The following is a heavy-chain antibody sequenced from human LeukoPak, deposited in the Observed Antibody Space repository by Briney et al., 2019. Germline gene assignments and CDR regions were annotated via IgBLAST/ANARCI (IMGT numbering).Heavy chain of an antibody. V-gene: IGHV3-23*01. Sequence: GGSLRLSCTASGFNFGNYGMSWVRQAPGKGLEWVSGLSAAGVRIFYADSVRGRFTVSRDNSKNTLYLQIDSLRAEDTAVYYCANTHCDSSPIVWNFWGQGPLVTVSS. CDR2: LSAAGVRI. CDR3: ANTHCDSSPIVWNF. CDR1: GFNFGNYG. J-gene: IGHJ4*02. D-gene: IGHD6-6*01.